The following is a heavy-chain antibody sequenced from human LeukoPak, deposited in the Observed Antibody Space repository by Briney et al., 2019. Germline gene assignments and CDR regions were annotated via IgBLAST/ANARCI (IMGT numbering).Heavy chain of an antibody. CDR1: GFTFSSYA. V-gene: IGHV3-30*02. CDR2: IRYDGSLK. CDR3: AKDKRGSGWLYYYYMDV. J-gene: IGHJ6*03. Sequence: PGGSLRLSCAASGFTFSSYAMSWVRQAPGKGLEWVTFIRYDGSLKYYADSVKGRFTISRDNSKDTLYLQMDSLRPEDTAVYYCAKDKRGSGWLYYYYMDVWGKGTTVTISS. D-gene: IGHD6-19*01.